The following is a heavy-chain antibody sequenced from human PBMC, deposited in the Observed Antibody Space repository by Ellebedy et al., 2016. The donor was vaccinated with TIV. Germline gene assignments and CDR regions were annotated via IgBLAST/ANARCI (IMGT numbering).Heavy chain of an antibody. V-gene: IGHV4-59*01. CDR3: ASLKGESVYYGSDV. D-gene: IGHD2/OR15-2a*01. CDR2: IYSSGTT. CDR1: GDYISSYY. J-gene: IGHJ6*02. Sequence: SETLSLXCTVSGDYISSYYWSWIRQPPGKGLEWIGYIYSSGTTVYSPSLKSRVTISIDTSKNQFSLRLNSVTAADAAVYYCASLKGESVYYGSDVWGQGTTVTVSS.